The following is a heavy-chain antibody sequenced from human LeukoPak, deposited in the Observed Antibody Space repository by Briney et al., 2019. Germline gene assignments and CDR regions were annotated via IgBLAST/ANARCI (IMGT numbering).Heavy chain of an antibody. J-gene: IGHJ6*03. CDR2: IFPSSGEI. CDR1: GFTFSTFA. CDR3: ARDRTVTTGDYYYYYMDV. V-gene: IGHV3-21*01. D-gene: IGHD4-17*01. Sequence: GGSLRLSCVASGFTFSTFAMIWVRQPPGKGLEWVSGIFPSSGEIHYADSVTGRFTISRDNAKNSLYLQMNSLRAEDTAVYYCARDRTVTTGDYYYYYMDVWGKGTTVTVSS.